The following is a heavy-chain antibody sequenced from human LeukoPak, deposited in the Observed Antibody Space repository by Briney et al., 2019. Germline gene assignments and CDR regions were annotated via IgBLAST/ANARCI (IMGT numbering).Heavy chain of an antibody. J-gene: IGHJ4*02. CDR2: IYYSGST. V-gene: IGHV4-59*01. CDR3: ARAYYNWNYLDY. Sequence: SETLSLTCTVSGGSISSYYWSWIRQPPGKGLEWIGYIYYSGSTNYNPSLKSRVTVSVDMSKNQFSLKLSSVTAADTAVYYCARAYYNWNYLDYWGQGTLVTVSS. CDR1: GGSISSYY. D-gene: IGHD1-20*01.